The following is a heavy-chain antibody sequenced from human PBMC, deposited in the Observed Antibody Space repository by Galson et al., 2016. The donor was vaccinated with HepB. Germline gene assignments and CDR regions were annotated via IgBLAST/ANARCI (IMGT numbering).Heavy chain of an antibody. CDR2: ISGSVATT. CDR3: AKGGQWLLRGPGWFDP. Sequence: SLRLSCAASGFTFSSYAMSWVRQAPGKGLEWVSTISGSVATTYVADSVKGRFTMSRYNSKNTLYLQMNSLRVEDTAIYYCAKGGQWLLRGPGWFDPWGQGTLVSVSS. V-gene: IGHV3-23*01. J-gene: IGHJ5*02. CDR1: GFTFSSYA. D-gene: IGHD6-19*01.